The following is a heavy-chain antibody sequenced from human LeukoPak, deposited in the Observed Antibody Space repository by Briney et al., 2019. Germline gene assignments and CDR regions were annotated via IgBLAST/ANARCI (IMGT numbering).Heavy chain of an antibody. CDR3: VRNGDYYRLDY. D-gene: IGHD3-22*01. CDR2: IRGDGNEK. CDR1: GFIFSNYW. V-gene: IGHV3-7*01. J-gene: IGHJ4*02. Sequence: GGSLRLSCTASGFIFSNYWMTWVRQAPGKGLEWVANIRGDGNEKQFEDSVKGRFTISRDNAKNSVFLQMSNLRAEDTAVFYCVRNGDYYRLDYWGQGTLVTVSS.